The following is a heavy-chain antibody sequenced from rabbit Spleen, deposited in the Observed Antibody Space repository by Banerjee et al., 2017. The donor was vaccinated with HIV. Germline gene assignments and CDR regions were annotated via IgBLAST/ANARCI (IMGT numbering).Heavy chain of an antibody. Sequence: QSLEESGGDLVKPGASLTLTCIASGVSFSGNSYMCWVRQAPGKGLEWIACIDTGSSGFTYFASWAKGRFTIPKTSSTTVTLQMTSLTAADTATYFCARDTGSSFSSYGMDLWGQGTLVTVS. CDR3: ARDTGSSFSSYGMDL. J-gene: IGHJ3*01. CDR2: IDTGSSGFT. V-gene: IGHV1S40*01. D-gene: IGHD8-1*01. CDR1: GVSFSGNSY.